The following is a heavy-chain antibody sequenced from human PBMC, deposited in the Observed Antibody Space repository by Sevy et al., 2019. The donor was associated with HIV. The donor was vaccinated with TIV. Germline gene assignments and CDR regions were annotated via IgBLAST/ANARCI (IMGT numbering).Heavy chain of an antibody. D-gene: IGHD3-22*01. CDR1: GFKFNSHA. CDR2: ISGHGGST. J-gene: IGHJ4*02. Sequence: GGSLRLSCVDSGFKFNSHAMSWVRQAPGKGLEWVSSISGHGGSTYYADSVKGRFTISRDNSKNTVDLEMNSLRAEDTAVYYCAKDSGSIPVIVVALGYWGQGTLVTVSS. V-gene: IGHV3-23*01. CDR3: AKDSGSIPVIVVALGY.